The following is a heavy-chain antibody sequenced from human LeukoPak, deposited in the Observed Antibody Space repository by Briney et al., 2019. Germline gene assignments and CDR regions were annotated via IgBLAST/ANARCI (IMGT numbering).Heavy chain of an antibody. Sequence: PSETLSLTCTVSGGSISSGGYYWSWIRQHPGKGLEWIGYIFYSGSTYYNPSLKSRVTIPVDTSKNQFSLKLSSVTAADTAVYYCARGTIELAHLNFDSWGQGLLVIVSS. V-gene: IGHV4-31*03. J-gene: IGHJ4*02. CDR3: ARGTIELAHLNFDS. CDR1: GGSISSGGYY. CDR2: IFYSGST. D-gene: IGHD2-8*02.